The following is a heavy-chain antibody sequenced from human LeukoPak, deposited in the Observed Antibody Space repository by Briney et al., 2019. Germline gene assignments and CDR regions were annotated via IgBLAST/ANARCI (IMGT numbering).Heavy chain of an antibody. V-gene: IGHV1-3*01. D-gene: IGHD6-19*01. Sequence: GASVKVSCKASGYTFTSYAMHWVRQAPGQRLEWMGWINAGNGNTKYSQKFQGRVTITRDTSASTAYMELSSLRSEDTAVYYCARDLGGGWCPFDYWGQGTLVTVSS. CDR1: GYTFTSYA. CDR2: INAGNGNT. J-gene: IGHJ4*02. CDR3: ARDLGGGWCPFDY.